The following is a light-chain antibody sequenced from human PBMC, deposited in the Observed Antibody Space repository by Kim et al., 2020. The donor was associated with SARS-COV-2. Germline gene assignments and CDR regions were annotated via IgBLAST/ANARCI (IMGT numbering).Light chain of an antibody. Sequence: DIVMTQSTLSLPVTPGEPASISCRSSQSLLNSNGYTYLDWYLQKPGQSPQLLIYWGSNRASGVPDRFSGSGSGTDFTLKISRVEAEDVGVYYCMQALQTPLTFGGGTKVEI. V-gene: IGKV2-28*01. CDR2: WGS. CDR1: QSLLNSNGYTY. CDR3: MQALQTPLT. J-gene: IGKJ4*01.